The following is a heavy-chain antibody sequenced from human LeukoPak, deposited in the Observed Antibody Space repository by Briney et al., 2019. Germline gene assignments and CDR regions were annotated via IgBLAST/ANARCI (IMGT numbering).Heavy chain of an antibody. CDR3: VRTAMVLFDY. CDR1: GFTVSSNY. V-gene: IGHV3-66*01. CDR2: IYSGGST. Sequence: PGGSLRLSCAASGFTVSSNYMSWVRQAPGKGLEWVSVIYSGGSTYYADSVKGRFTISRDNSKNTLYLQMNSLRAEDTAVYYCVRTAMVLFDYWGQGTLVTVSS. D-gene: IGHD5-18*01. J-gene: IGHJ4*02.